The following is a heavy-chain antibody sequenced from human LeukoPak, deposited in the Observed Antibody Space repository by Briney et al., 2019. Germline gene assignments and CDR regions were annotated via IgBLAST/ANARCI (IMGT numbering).Heavy chain of an antibody. CDR1: GGSISSYY. Sequence: SETLSLTCTVSGGSISSYYWSWIRQPPGKGREGIGYIYYSGSTNYNPSLKSRVTISVDTSKNQFSLKLSSVTAADTAVYYCARRGRYSYGYMWAFDIWGQGTMVTVSS. D-gene: IGHD5-18*01. V-gene: IGHV4-59*08. J-gene: IGHJ3*02. CDR2: IYYSGST. CDR3: ARRGRYSYGYMWAFDI.